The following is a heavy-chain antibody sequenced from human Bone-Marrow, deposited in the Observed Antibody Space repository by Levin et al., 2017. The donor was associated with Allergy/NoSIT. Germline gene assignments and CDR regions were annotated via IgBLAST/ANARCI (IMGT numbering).Heavy chain of an antibody. D-gene: IGHD3-10*02. CDR3: VRSRYDVEGFDF. Sequence: GGSLRLSCAASGFTFSANSMNWVRQAPGQGLEWVSYISTGSHTIYYADSVRGRFTISRDNGKNSLFLQMNSLRAQDTAVYYCVRSRYDVEGFDFWGRGTRVTVSS. J-gene: IGHJ4*02. V-gene: IGHV3-48*01. CDR2: ISTGSHTI. CDR1: GFTFSANS.